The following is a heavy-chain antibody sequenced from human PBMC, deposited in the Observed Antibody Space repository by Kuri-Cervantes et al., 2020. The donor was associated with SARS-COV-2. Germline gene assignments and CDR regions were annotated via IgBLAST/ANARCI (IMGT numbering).Heavy chain of an antibody. CDR2: IYYSGST. D-gene: IGHD3-3*01. V-gene: IGHV4-39*07. Sequence: SETLSLTCTVSGGSISSSSYYWGWIGQPPGKGLEWIGSIYYSGSTYYNPSLKSRVTISVDTSKNQFSLKLSSVTAADTAVYYCARGATIFGVVIRPLDVWGKGTMVTVSS. J-gene: IGHJ6*04. CDR1: GGSISSSSYY. CDR3: ARGATIFGVVIRPLDV.